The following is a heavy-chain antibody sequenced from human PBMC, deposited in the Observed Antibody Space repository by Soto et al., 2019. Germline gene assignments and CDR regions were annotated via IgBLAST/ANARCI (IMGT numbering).Heavy chain of an antibody. CDR2: INPNSGDT. J-gene: IGHJ5*02. Sequence: QVQLVQSGAEVKKPGASVKVSCKASGYTFTGYYMHWVRQAPGQGLEWMGWINPNSGDTNYAQKFQGRVTMTRDTSISTAYMELSRLRSDDTAVYYCARVGGSLVHNWFDPWGQGTLVTVSS. V-gene: IGHV1-2*02. CDR1: GYTFTGYY. CDR3: ARVGGSLVHNWFDP. D-gene: IGHD6-6*01.